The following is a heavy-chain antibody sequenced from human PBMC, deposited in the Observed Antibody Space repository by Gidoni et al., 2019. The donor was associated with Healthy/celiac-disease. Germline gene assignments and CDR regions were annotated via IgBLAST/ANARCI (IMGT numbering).Heavy chain of an antibody. CDR1: GFTFSSYA. J-gene: IGHJ4*02. Sequence: EVQLFESVGGLVQPGGSLRLSCAASGFTFSSYAMGWFRQAPGKGLAWVSAISGSGGSTYYADSVKGRFTISRDNSKNTLYLQMNSLRAEDTAVYYCAYPRAAAAFDYWGQGTLVTVSS. CDR3: AYPRAAAAFDY. CDR2: ISGSGGST. V-gene: IGHV3-23*01. D-gene: IGHD6-13*01.